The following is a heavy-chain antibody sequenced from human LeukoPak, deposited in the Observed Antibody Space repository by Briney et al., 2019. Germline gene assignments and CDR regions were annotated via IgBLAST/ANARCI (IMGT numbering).Heavy chain of an antibody. CDR1: GFTFSSFA. J-gene: IGHJ3*02. V-gene: IGHV3-23*01. Sequence: GGSLRLSCAASGFTFSSFAMNWVRQAPGKGLEWVSAITGSGDSTFYGDSVKGRFTISRDNSKNTLYLQMNSLRVADTAVYYCVRAGWLLPQDIFDIWCQGTMVTVSS. CDR3: VRAGWLLPQDIFDI. CDR2: ITGSGDST. D-gene: IGHD3-22*01.